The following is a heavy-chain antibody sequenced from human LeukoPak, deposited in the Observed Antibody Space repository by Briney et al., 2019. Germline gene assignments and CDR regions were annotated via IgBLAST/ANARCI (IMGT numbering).Heavy chain of an antibody. CDR2: FDPEDGET. V-gene: IGHV1-24*01. D-gene: IGHD2-21*02. CDR1: GYTLTELS. CDR3: AKGGGDDTYFDY. Sequence: ASVKVSCKVSGYTLTELSMHWVRQAPGKGLEWMGGFDPEDGETIYAQKFQGRVTMTEDTSTDTAYMELSSLRSEDTAVYYCAKGGGDDTYFDYWGQGTLVTVSS. J-gene: IGHJ4*02.